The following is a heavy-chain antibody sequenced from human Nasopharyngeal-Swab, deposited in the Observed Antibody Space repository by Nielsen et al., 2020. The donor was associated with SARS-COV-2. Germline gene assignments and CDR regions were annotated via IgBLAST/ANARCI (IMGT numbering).Heavy chain of an antibody. CDR3: ATGGYSYGCDY. D-gene: IGHD5-18*01. CDR1: GGPISSSSYY. CDR2: IYYSGST. J-gene: IGHJ4*02. Sequence: SETLSLTFTAPGGPISSSSYYWGWIRQPPGKRLEWIGSIYYSGSTYYNPSLKSRVTISVDTSTNQFSLKLSAVTATDTAVYYCATGGYSYGCDYWGQGTLVTVSS. V-gene: IGHV4-39*01.